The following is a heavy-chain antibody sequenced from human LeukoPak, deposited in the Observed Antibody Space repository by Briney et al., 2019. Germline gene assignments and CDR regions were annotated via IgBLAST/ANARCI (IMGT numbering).Heavy chain of an antibody. CDR1: GFTFSRYG. Sequence: GGPLRLSCAASGFTFSRYGMHWVRQAPGKGLEWVAVVSYDGSAKYYAGSVKGRFTISRDNSKNTLLLQMNSLRAEDTALYYCAKAETPYTSKSLDYWGQGTLVTVSS. CDR3: AKAETPYTSKSLDY. CDR2: VSYDGSAK. V-gene: IGHV3-30*18. J-gene: IGHJ4*02. D-gene: IGHD3-16*01.